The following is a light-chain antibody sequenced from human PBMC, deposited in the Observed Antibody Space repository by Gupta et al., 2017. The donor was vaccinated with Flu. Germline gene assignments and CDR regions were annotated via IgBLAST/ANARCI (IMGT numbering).Light chain of an antibody. CDR3: QVWDNNSVI. CDR2: EDN. CDR1: TVGYKS. Sequence: SPGKTARTTCSRDTVGYKSVLREQQKVGQSRVVVIYEDNKRPAGAPERFSGSDSENIATLTISGTEAMVEADYYCQVWDNNSVIFGGGTKVTVL. J-gene: IGLJ2*01. V-gene: IGLV3-1*01.